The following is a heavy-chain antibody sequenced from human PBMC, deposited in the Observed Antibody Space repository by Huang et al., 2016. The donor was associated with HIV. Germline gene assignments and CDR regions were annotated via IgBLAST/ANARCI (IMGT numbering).Heavy chain of an antibody. CDR3: SRDDFWSGYSDYYGLDV. CDR1: GVTFNSYG. V-gene: IGHV3-23*01. J-gene: IGHJ6*02. CDR2: ISGRGGNT. D-gene: IGHD3-3*01. Sequence: EVQLLESGGGLVQPAGSLRLSCAGSGVTFNSYGMSWVRQARGKGLEWVSAISGRGGNTYYADSVKGRFTIARDNSKNTLFLQMSGLRAEDTAVYYCSRDDFWSGYSDYYGLDVWGQGTTVTVSS.